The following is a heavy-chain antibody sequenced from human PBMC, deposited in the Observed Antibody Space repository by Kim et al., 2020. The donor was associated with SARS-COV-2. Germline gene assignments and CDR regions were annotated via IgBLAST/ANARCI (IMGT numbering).Heavy chain of an antibody. D-gene: IGHD6-19*01. CDR3: AGQAVAGSFDY. CDR1: GYTFGSYG. J-gene: IGHJ4*02. Sequence: ASVKVSCKSSGYTFGSYGLIWVRQAPGQGLEWMGWISGFNGNTNYAQKFQGRVTMTTDTSTSTAYMELRSLRVDDPAVYYCAGQAVAGSFDYWGQGTLVT. CDR2: ISGFNGNT. V-gene: IGHV1-18*01.